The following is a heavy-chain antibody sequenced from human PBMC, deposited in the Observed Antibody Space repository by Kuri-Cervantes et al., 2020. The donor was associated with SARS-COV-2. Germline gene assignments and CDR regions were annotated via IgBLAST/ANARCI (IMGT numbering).Heavy chain of an antibody. CDR3: ASPSGYFSSTSCLTY. Sequence: ASVKVSCKASGYTFTSYYMHWVRQAPGQGLEWMGIINPSGGSTSYAQKFQGRVNMTRDTSISTAYMELSRLRSDDTAVYYCASPSGYFSSTSCLTYWGQGTLVTVSS. D-gene: IGHD2-2*01. CDR2: INPSGGST. CDR1: GYTFTSYY. V-gene: IGHV1-46*01. J-gene: IGHJ4*02.